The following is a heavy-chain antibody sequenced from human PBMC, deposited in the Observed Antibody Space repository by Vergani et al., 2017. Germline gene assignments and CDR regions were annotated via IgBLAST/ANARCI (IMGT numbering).Heavy chain of an antibody. CDR3: ARINYYCTSGYSLTRLHNWFDA. CDR2: INQDGSEK. Sequence: EVQLVESGGGLVQPGGSLRLSCAASGFIFSHYWMSWVRQAPGKGLEWVANINQDGSEKYYVDSVKGRFTISRDNAKNSLYLQMNSLRAEDTALYYCARINYYCTSGYSLTRLHNWFDAWGQGTLITFSS. J-gene: IGHJ5*02. V-gene: IGHV3-7*01. CDR1: GFIFSHYW. D-gene: IGHD3-22*01.